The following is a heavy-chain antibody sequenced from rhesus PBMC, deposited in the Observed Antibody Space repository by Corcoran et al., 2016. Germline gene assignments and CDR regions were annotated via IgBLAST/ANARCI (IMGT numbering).Heavy chain of an antibody. J-gene: IGHJ4*01. CDR1: GGSISSSY. CDR2: IYGSGTST. Sequence: QLQLQESGPGLVKPSETLSVTCAVSGGSISSSYWSWIRQAPGKGLEWIGYIYGSGTSTNYNPSLKSRVTCAVDTLKNQLSLKLSSVTTADTAVYYCARDVSVAAKGDFDYWGQGVLVTVSS. V-gene: IGHV4-169*02. D-gene: IGHD4-29*01. CDR3: ARDVSVAAKGDFDY.